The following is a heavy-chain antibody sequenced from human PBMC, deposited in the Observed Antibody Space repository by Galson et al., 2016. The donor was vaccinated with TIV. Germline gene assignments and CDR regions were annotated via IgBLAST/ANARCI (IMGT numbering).Heavy chain of an antibody. V-gene: IGHV1-69*13. J-gene: IGHJ4*02. CDR2: AIPLFGTT. Sequence: SVKVSCKASGGIFSSYTVHWVRQAPGQGLEWMGGAIPLFGTTNNAQKFQGRVTMTADESTTTAHMELRSLSTEDTAVFYCASSKGHSYGLHLESWGEGTQVTVSP. CDR1: GGIFSSYT. CDR3: ASSKGHSYGLHLES. D-gene: IGHD5-18*01.